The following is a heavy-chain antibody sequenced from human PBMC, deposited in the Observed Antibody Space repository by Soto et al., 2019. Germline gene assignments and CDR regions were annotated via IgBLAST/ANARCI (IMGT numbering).Heavy chain of an antibody. CDR1: GDTFSSYA. CDR2: SIPMFGTA. Sequence: QVQLVQSGAEVKKPGSSVKVSCKASGDTFSSYAINWVRQAPGQGLEWMGGSIPMFGTANYAQKFKGRVTSTAGEITSTVYMELSSLRSEDTAVYYCARVGPANYYDSSGYYSPLDYWGQGTLVTVSS. J-gene: IGHJ4*02. V-gene: IGHV1-69*01. CDR3: ARVGPANYYDSSGYYSPLDY. D-gene: IGHD3-22*01.